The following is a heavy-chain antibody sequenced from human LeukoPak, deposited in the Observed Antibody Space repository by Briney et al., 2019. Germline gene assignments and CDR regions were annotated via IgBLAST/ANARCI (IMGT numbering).Heavy chain of an antibody. V-gene: IGHV3-73*01. J-gene: IGHJ4*02. CDR1: GFTFSGSA. Sequence: GGSLRLSCAAYGFTFSGSAMHWVRQASRKGLEWVGRIRRKGNNYATAYAASVKGKFTISRDDSKNTAYLQMNSLKTEDTAVYYCTRLYDSGFDYWGQGTLVTVSS. CDR3: TRLYDSGFDY. D-gene: IGHD3-10*01. CDR2: IRRKGNNYAT.